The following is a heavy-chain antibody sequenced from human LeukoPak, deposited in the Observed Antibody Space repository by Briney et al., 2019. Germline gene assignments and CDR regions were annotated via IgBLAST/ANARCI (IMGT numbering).Heavy chain of an antibody. CDR3: ARALVRATMVWYFDL. J-gene: IGHJ2*01. D-gene: IGHD5-12*01. CDR2: ISHSGST. Sequence: SETLSLTCAVSGGSFSGYYWSWIRQPPGKGLKWIGEISHSGSTNYSPSLKSRVTISVDTSKNQFSLNLSSVTAADTAVYYCARALVRATMVWYFDLWGRGTLVTVSS. V-gene: IGHV4-34*01. CDR1: GGSFSGYY.